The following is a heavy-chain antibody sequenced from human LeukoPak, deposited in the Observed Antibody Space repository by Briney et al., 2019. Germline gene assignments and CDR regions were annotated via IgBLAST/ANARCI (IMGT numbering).Heavy chain of an antibody. CDR2: ISAYNGDT. V-gene: IGHV1-18*01. D-gene: IGHD6-19*01. CDR3: ARDLSSGWYVRLTPFDY. CDR1: GYTFANYG. Sequence: GASVKVSCKTSGYTFANYGLNWVRQAPGQGLEWMGWISAYNGDTRYTQKFQDRVTMTTDTSTGTVYMELRSLRSDDTAMYYCARDLSSGWYVRLTPFDYWGQGTLVTVSS. J-gene: IGHJ4*02.